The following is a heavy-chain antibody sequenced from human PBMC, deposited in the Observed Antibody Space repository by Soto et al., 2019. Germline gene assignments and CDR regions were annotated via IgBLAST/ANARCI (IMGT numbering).Heavy chain of an antibody. V-gene: IGHV3-48*03. D-gene: IGHD3-9*01. CDR3: ARGEYYDILTGYLPPPGATDY. J-gene: IGHJ4*02. Sequence: PVGSLRLSCAASGFTFSSYEMNWVRQAPGKGLEWVSYISSSGSTIYYADSVKGRFTISRDNAKNSLYLQMNSLRAEDTAVYYCARGEYYDILTGYLPPPGATDYWGQGTLVTVSS. CDR2: ISSSGSTI. CDR1: GFTFSSYE.